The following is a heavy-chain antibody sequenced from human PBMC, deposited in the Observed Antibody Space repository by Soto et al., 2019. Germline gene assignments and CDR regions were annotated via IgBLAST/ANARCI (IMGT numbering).Heavy chain of an antibody. CDR2: IYHSGST. J-gene: IGHJ4*02. CDR3: ARYNAASGTYYFDY. CDR1: GGSISSGGYS. D-gene: IGHD6-13*01. Sequence: SETLSLTCAVSGGSISSGGYSWSWIRQPPGKGLEWIGYIYHSGSTYYNPSLKSRVTISVDKSKNQFSLILNSVTAADTAVYYCARYNAASGTYYFDYRGQGTLVTVSS. V-gene: IGHV4-30-2*01.